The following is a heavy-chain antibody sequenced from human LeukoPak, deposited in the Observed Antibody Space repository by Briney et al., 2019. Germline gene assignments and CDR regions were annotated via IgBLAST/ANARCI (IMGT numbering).Heavy chain of an antibody. CDR1: GYSFTNYG. CDR2: ISANNGNT. CDR3: ARDQGRAPFDP. Sequence: GASVKVSCKASGYSFTNYGFSWVRQAPGQGLEWMGWISANNGNTNYAQKLQGRVTMTTDTSTSTAYMELRSLRSDDTAVDYCARDQGRAPFDPWGQGTLVTVSS. V-gene: IGHV1-18*01. J-gene: IGHJ5*02.